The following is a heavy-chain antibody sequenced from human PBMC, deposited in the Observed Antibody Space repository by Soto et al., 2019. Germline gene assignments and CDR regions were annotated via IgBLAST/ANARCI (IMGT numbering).Heavy chain of an antibody. J-gene: IGHJ6*02. D-gene: IGHD3-22*01. V-gene: IGHV4-59*01. CDR2: IYYSGST. CDR3: ARGTYYYDSSGYYLYYYGMDV. CDR1: GGSISSYY. Sequence: SETLSLTCTVSGGSISSYYLSWIRQPPGKGLEWIGYIYYSGSTNYNPSLKSRVTISVDTSKNQFSLKLSSVTAADTAVYYCARGTYYYDSSGYYLYYYGMDVWGQGTTVTVYS.